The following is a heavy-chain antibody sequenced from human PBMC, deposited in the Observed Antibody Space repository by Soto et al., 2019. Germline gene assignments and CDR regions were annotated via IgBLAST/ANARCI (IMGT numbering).Heavy chain of an antibody. CDR1: GFNFSSYA. J-gene: IGHJ4*02. D-gene: IGHD5-12*01. CDR2: ISYDGSNK. V-gene: IGHV3-30-3*01. CDR3: ARDREDGYNFVAYYFDY. Sequence: QEQLVESGGGVVQPGRSLRLSCAASGFNFSSYAMHWVRQAPGKGLEWVAVISYDGSNKYYADSVKGRFTISRDNSKNTLYLQMNSLRAEDTAVYYCARDREDGYNFVAYYFDYWGQGTLVTVSS.